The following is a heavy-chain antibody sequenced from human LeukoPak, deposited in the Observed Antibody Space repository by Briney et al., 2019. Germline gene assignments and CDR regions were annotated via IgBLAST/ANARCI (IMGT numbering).Heavy chain of an antibody. J-gene: IGHJ4*02. V-gene: IGHV3-21*01. CDR3: ARDRLPHYDILTGYYNLPDFDY. Sequence: GGSLRLSCAASGFTFSSYSMNWVRQAPGKGLEWVSSINSSSSYIYYADSVKGRFTISRDNAKNSLYLQMNSLRAEDTAVYYCARDRLPHYDILTGYYNLPDFDYWGQGTLVTVSS. D-gene: IGHD3-9*01. CDR1: GFTFSSYS. CDR2: INSSSSYI.